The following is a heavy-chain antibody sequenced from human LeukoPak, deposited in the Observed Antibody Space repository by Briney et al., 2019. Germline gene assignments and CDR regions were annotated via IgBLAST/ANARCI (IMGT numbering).Heavy chain of an antibody. V-gene: IGHV3-9*01. Sequence: GRSLRLSCTTSGFTFDDYAMHWVRQVPGKGLEWVSGITWNSVNIGFADSVRGRFTISRDNAKNSLYLQMNRLRAEDTALYYCAKDKAMAGFYYFDYWGQGTLVTVSS. CDR2: ITWNSVNI. CDR1: GFTFDDYA. D-gene: IGHD6-19*01. CDR3: AKDKAMAGFYYFDY. J-gene: IGHJ4*02.